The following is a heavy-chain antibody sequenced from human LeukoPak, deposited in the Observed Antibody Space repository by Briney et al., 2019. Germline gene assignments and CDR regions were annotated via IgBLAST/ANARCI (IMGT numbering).Heavy chain of an antibody. CDR3: ARLRDGYNLGLYYYFMDV. CDR2: IYYSGTT. D-gene: IGHD5-24*01. Sequence: SETLSLTCTVSGYSISSGYYWGWIRPPPGEGLEWIGKIYYSGTTYYNPSLKRRVTISVDTSKNPFSLTLTSVTAAATAVYYCARLRDGYNLGLYYYFMDVWGKGTTVTISS. J-gene: IGHJ6*03. CDR1: GYSISSGYY. V-gene: IGHV4-38-2*02.